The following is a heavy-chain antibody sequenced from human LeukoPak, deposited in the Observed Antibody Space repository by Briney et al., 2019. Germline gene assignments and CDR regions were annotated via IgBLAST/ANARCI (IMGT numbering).Heavy chain of an antibody. CDR1: GFTFSSYN. V-gene: IGHV3-21*01. J-gene: IGHJ6*02. CDR2: IDSSGSYI. Sequence: GGSLRLSCAASGFTFSSYNMNWVRQPPGKGLEWVSSIDSSGSYISHADSLKGRFTISRDNAKNSLYLQMNSLRAEDTAVYYCARDWGRQQLGDAPGDYYGMDVWGQGTTVTVSS. D-gene: IGHD6-13*01. CDR3: ARDWGRQQLGDAPGDYYGMDV.